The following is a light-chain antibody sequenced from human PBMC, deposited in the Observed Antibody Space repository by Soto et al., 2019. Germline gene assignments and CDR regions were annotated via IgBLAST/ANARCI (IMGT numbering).Light chain of an antibody. CDR3: QQRSNWPLT. CDR1: QSVGSS. V-gene: IGKV3-11*01. J-gene: IGKJ4*01. Sequence: EIVLTQSPATLSLSPGETATLSCRASQSVGSSLAWYQHKPGQAPRLLIYDASNRATGIPARFSGSGSGTDFTLTISSLEHDDFAVYYCQQRSNWPLTFGGGTKVEIK. CDR2: DAS.